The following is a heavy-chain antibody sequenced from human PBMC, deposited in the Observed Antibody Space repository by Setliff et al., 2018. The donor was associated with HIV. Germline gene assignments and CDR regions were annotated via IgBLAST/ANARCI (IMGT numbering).Heavy chain of an antibody. Sequence: SETLSLTCTVSGASISSGDYYWSWIRQPPGKGLEWIGYLYYNVRTFYNPSLRSRVTISVDTSKNQFFLELSSVTAADTAVYYCVRAPDFWGQGTLVTVSS. J-gene: IGHJ4*02. CDR1: GASISSGDYY. V-gene: IGHV4-30-4*08. CDR2: LYYNVRT. CDR3: VRAPDF.